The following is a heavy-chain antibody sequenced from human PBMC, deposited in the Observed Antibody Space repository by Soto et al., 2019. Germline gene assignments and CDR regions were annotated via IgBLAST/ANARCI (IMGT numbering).Heavy chain of an antibody. CDR1: GFTFSTYA. CDR3: ARGGVY. J-gene: IGHJ1*01. V-gene: IGHV3-23*01. Sequence: SLRLSCAASGFTFSTYAMSWVRQAPGKGLQWVASIGGSDGSTYYADSVKGRFTISRDNVQRTLHLQMDSLRVEDTGVYYCARGGVYWGRGTLVTVSS. CDR2: IGGSDGST. D-gene: IGHD2-8*01.